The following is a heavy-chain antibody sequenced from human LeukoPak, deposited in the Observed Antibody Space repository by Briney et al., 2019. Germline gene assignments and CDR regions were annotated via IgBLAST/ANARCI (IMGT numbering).Heavy chain of an antibody. J-gene: IGHJ4*02. CDR3: ARAGESGYDPKNFDY. CDR1: GGSISSYY. V-gene: IGHV4-59*01. Sequence: SETLSLTCTVSGGSISSYYWSWIRQPPGKGLEWIGYIYYSGSTNYNPSLKSRVTISVDTSKNQFSLKLSSVTAADTAVYYCARAGESGYDPKNFDYWGQGTLVTVSS. CDR2: IYYSGST. D-gene: IGHD5-12*01.